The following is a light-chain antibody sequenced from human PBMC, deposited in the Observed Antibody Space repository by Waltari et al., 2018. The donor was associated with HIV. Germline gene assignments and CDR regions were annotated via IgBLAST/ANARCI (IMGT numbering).Light chain of an antibody. CDR2: EVT. V-gene: IGLV2-8*01. Sequence: QSALPQPPSASGSPGQSVNISCTGGDNNINDYNYVSWYQQHPDKPPKLIIFEVTKPPSGVPCPFSGSKAGNPASLFVSGLQPEDEATYFCSSFAGTNKLFGGGTKLTVL. J-gene: IGLJ2*01. CDR1: DNNINDYNY. CDR3: SSFAGTNKL.